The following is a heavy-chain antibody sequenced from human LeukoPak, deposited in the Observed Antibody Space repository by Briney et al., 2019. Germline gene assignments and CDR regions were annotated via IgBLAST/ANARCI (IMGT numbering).Heavy chain of an antibody. J-gene: IGHJ4*02. CDR1: GYTFTTYA. V-gene: IGHV1-18*01. Sequence: ASVKVSCKALGYTFTTYAISWVRQAPGQGLEWMGWISAYNGITNYAQKFQGRITMTTDTSTSTAYMELSSLASDDTAVYYCARIPADSSSYYYISYFDYWGQGTLVTVSS. D-gene: IGHD3-22*01. CDR2: ISAYNGIT. CDR3: ARIPADSSSYYYISYFDY.